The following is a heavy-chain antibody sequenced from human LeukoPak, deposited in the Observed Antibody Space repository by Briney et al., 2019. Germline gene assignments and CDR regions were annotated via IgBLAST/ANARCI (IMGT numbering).Heavy chain of an antibody. J-gene: IGHJ4*02. V-gene: IGHV4-39*01. CDR2: IYYGGST. Sequence: SETLSLTCTVSGGSISSSSSYWDWIRQPPGKGLGYIGSIYYGGSTYYNPSLKSRVTISIDTSKNQFSLKLSSVTAADTAVYYCARGKKRAARTPYYFDYWGQGTLVTVSS. CDR3: ARGKKRAARTPYYFDY. D-gene: IGHD6-6*01. CDR1: GGSISSSSSY.